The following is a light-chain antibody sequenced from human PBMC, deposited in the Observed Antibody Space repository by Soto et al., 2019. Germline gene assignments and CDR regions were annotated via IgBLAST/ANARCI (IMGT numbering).Light chain of an antibody. V-gene: IGLV2-14*01. J-gene: IGLJ3*02. Sequence: QSALIQPASVSGSPGQSITISCTGTSSDVGGYNSVSWHQQHPGKAPELMIYEVSSRPSGVSNRFSGSKSGNTASLTISGLQAEDEGDYYCSSYTSSTTWVFGGGTKVTVL. CDR3: SSYTSSTTWV. CDR2: EVS. CDR1: SSDVGGYNS.